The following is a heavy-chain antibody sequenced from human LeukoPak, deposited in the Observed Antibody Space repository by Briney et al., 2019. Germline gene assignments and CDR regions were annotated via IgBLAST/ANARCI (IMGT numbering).Heavy chain of an antibody. CDR1: GLTVSDNY. CDR2: IYAGGST. CDR3: ARDRSYDSSGYPSVF. Sequence: GGSLRLSCAASGLTVSDNYMTWVRQAPGKGLEWVSVIYAGGSTFYADSVKGRFTISRDNSKNTVYLQMNSLRAEDTAVYYCARDRSYDSSGYPSVFWGQGTLVTVSS. V-gene: IGHV3-66*02. J-gene: IGHJ4*02. D-gene: IGHD3-22*01.